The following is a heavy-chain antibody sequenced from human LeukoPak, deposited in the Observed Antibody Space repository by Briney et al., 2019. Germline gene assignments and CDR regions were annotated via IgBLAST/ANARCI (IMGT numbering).Heavy chain of an antibody. D-gene: IGHD3-16*02. Sequence: PSETLSLTCTVSGGSISSSSYYWGWIRQPPGKGLEWIGSIYYSGSTYYNPSLKSRVTISVDTSKNQFSLKLSSVTAADTAVYYCARVRGMITFGGVIVLPVHFDYWGQGTLVTVSS. V-gene: IGHV4-39*07. CDR1: GGSISSSSYY. CDR3: ARVRGMITFGGVIVLPVHFDY. CDR2: IYYSGST. J-gene: IGHJ4*02.